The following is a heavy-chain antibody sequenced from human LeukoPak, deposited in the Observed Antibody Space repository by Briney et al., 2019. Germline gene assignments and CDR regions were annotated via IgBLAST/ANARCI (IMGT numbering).Heavy chain of an antibody. V-gene: IGHV1-2*02. CDR2: INPNSGGT. CDR1: GYTFTDYY. J-gene: IGHJ4*02. CDR3: ARDYGDY. D-gene: IGHD4-17*01. Sequence: ASVKVSCKASGYTFTDYYIHWVRQAPGQGLEWLGWINPNSGGTSYAQKFQGRVTITRDTSISTAYMELSSLRSDDTAVYYCARDYGDYWGQGNLVTVSS.